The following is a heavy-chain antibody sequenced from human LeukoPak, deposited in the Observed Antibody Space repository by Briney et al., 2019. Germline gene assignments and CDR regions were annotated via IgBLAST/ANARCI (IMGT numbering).Heavy chain of an antibody. J-gene: IGHJ5*02. Sequence: SETLSLTCTVSGGSSSSSRYYWGWIRQPPGKGLEWIGSIYYSGSTYYNPSLEIRVTISVDTSKNQFSLKLSSVTAADTAVYYCARHPYQLLWLSWFDPWGQGTLVTVSS. CDR2: IYYSGST. V-gene: IGHV4-39*01. CDR1: GGSSSSSRYY. D-gene: IGHD2-2*01. CDR3: ARHPYQLLWLSWFDP.